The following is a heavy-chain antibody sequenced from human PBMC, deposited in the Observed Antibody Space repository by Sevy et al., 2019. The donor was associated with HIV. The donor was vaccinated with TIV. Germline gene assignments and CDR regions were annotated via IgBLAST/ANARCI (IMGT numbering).Heavy chain of an antibody. V-gene: IGHV4-59*08. CDR1: GGSITSLY. CDR2: IYYNGNT. Sequence: SETLSLTCTVSGGSITSLYWGWIRQPPGKGLEWIANIYYNGNTNYNPSLKSRVTISLDTSKNQFSLGLSSVTAADTAIYYCAGENVWGRGYSWGQGTLVTVSS. D-gene: IGHD1-26*01. J-gene: IGHJ4*02. CDR3: AGENVWGRGYS.